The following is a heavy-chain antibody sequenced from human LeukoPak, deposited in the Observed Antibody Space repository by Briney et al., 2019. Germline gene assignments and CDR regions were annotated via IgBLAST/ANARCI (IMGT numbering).Heavy chain of an antibody. CDR2: IYSGGST. V-gene: IGHV3-66*01. J-gene: IGHJ1*01. CDR1: GFTFSHYS. Sequence: GGSLRLSCAASGFTFSHYSMNWVRQAPGKGLGWVSVIYSGGSTYYADSVKGRFTISRDNSKNTLYLQMNSLRAEDTAAYYCARDLPFQHWGQGTLVTVSS. CDR3: ARDLPFQH.